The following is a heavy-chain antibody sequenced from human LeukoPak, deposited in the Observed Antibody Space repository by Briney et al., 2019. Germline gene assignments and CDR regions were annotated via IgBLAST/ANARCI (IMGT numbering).Heavy chain of an antibody. CDR3: IRVNNGYAKDFDY. Sequence: GGSLRLSCAASGFTFSRYNINWVRQAPGEGLEWVSSISSTSTYIYYADSMKGRFTISRDNAKNSLYLQMNSLRAEDTAVYYCIRVNNGYAKDFDYWGQGTLVTVSS. V-gene: IGHV3-21*01. CDR2: ISSTSTYI. D-gene: IGHD2-8*01. J-gene: IGHJ4*02. CDR1: GFTFSRYN.